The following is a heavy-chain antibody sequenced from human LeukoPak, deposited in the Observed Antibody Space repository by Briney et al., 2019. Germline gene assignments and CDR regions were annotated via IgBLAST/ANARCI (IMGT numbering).Heavy chain of an antibody. J-gene: IGHJ4*02. D-gene: IGHD6-13*01. CDR2: IFYSGRP. Sequence: TSETLSLTCTVPGGSISRYYWSWIRQPLGEGLEWVANIFYSGRPNYNPSLQSPVTISFHTSKNQFSPKLSSVTAADTAVYYCARVGHIAAAGTYDYWGQGTLVTVSS. CDR3: ARVGHIAAAGTYDY. V-gene: IGHV4-59*08. CDR1: GGSISRYY.